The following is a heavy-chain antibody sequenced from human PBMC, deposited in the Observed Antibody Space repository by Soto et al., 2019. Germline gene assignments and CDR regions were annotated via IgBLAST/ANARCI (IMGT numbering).Heavy chain of an antibody. CDR1: GYSISSSNW. CDR3: ARRYHPYYFDY. J-gene: IGHJ4*02. CDR2: IYYSGTT. D-gene: IGHD1-20*01. Sequence: SETLSLTCAVSGYSISSSNWWGWIRQPPGKGLEWIGYIYYSGTTYYNPSLKSRVTISVDTSKNQFSLKLSSVTAADTAVYYCARRYHPYYFDYWGQGTLVTVSS. V-gene: IGHV4-28*01.